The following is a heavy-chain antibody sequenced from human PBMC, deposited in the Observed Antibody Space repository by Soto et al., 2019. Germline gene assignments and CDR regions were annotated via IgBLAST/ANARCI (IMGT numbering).Heavy chain of an antibody. Sequence: SETLSLTCSVSGDSISTVDYFWAWVRQPPGQALEYIGYIYKSATTYYNPSFESRVAISLDTSKSQFSLNVTSLTAADTAVYFCARGRYCLTGRCFPNWFDSWGQGTLVTSPQ. J-gene: IGHJ5*01. CDR1: GDSISTVDYF. CDR2: IYKSATT. CDR3: ARGRYCLTGRCFPNWFDS. D-gene: IGHD2-15*01. V-gene: IGHV4-30-4*01.